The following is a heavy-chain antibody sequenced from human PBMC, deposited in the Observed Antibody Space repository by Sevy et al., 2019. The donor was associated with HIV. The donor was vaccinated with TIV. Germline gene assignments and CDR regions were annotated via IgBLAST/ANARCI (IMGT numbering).Heavy chain of an antibody. CDR3: AGHDAAAAAPRWFDP. J-gene: IGHJ5*02. D-gene: IGHD6-13*01. V-gene: IGHV4-39*01. Sequence: SETLSLTCTVSGGSISSSSYYWGWIRQPPGKGLEGIGWIYYSGRTYYKLSLKSRVTISVDTSKNQFSLKLTSGTASDTAVYYCAGHDAAAAAPRWFDPWGQGTLVTVSS. CDR1: GGSISSSSYY. CDR2: IYYSGRT.